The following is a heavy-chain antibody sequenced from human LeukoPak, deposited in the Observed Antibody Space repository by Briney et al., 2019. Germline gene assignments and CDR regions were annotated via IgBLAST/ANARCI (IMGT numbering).Heavy chain of an antibody. CDR1: GGSISSYY. V-gene: IGHV4-59*01. J-gene: IGHJ4*02. D-gene: IGHD6-19*01. Sequence: SETLSLTCTVSGGSISSYYWSWIRQPPGKGLEWIGYIYYSGSTNYNPSLKSRVTISVDTSKNQFSLKLSSVTAADTAVYYCARAWAGTVDYWGQGTLVTVSS. CDR3: ARAWAGTVDY. CDR2: IYYSGST.